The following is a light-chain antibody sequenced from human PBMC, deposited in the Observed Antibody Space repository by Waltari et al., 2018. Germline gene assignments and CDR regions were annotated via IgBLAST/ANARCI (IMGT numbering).Light chain of an antibody. J-gene: IGKJ5*01. Sequence: EIVLTQSPATLSLSPGETATLSCRASHSVSNYLAWYQQKPGQAPRLLIYDASNRATGIPARFNGSGSGTDFTLTIGSLEPEDFAVYYCQQRSNWPPPITFGQGTRLEIK. CDR3: QQRSNWPPPIT. V-gene: IGKV3-11*01. CDR2: DAS. CDR1: HSVSNY.